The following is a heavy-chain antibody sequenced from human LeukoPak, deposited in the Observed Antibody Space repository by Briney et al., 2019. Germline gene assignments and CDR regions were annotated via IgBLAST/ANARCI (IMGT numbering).Heavy chain of an antibody. V-gene: IGHV3-21*01. Sequence: PGGSPRLSCAPSGFTSSSYSMNWVRQAPGKGLEWVSSISSSSSYIYYADSVKGRFTISRDNAKNSLYLQMNSLRAEDTAVYYCARVVRLDYWGQATLGTVSS. CDR1: GFTSSSYS. J-gene: IGHJ4*02. D-gene: IGHD3-10*01. CDR3: ARVVRLDY. CDR2: ISSSSSYI.